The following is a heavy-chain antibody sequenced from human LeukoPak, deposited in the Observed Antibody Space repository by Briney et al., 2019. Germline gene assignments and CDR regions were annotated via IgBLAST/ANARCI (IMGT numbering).Heavy chain of an antibody. CDR2: ISWNSGSI. CDR3: ATDTHRRYFDWLPKY. V-gene: IGHV3-9*01. Sequence: PGGSLRLSCAASGFTFDDYAIHWVRQAPGKGLEWVSGISWNSGSIGYADSVKGRFTISRDNAKNSLYLQMNSLRAEDTAVYYCATDTHRRYFDWLPKYWGQGTLVTVSS. J-gene: IGHJ4*02. D-gene: IGHD3-9*01. CDR1: GFTFDDYA.